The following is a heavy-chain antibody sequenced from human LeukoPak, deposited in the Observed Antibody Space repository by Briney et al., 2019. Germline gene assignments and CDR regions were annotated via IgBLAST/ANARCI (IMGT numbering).Heavy chain of an antibody. CDR3: AKERGHPLANYYMDV. V-gene: IGHV3-23*01. D-gene: IGHD1-26*01. CDR1: GFTFSSYA. J-gene: IGHJ6*03. CDR2: IFDSGDST. Sequence: GGSLRLSCAAAGFTFSSYAMRWGRQARGKGVEWVSTIFDSGDSTFYAASVSGLFTISRDSSNNTLYLQMNSLRAEDTAVYSCAKERGHPLANYYMDVWGKGTTVTVSS.